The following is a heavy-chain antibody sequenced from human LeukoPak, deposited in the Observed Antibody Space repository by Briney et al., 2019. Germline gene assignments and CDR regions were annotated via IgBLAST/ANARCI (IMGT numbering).Heavy chain of an antibody. D-gene: IGHD6-13*01. J-gene: IGHJ4*02. CDR1: GFTFNSYW. CDR2: MKYDGSEK. V-gene: IGHV3-7*01. Sequence: PGGSLRLSCAASGFTFNSYWMSWVRQAPGKGLEWVANMKYDGSEKDYVDSVKGRFTISRDNPKNSLYLQMNSLRAEDTAVYYCARDIAAAGLFFDYWGQGTLVTVSS. CDR3: ARDIAAAGLFFDY.